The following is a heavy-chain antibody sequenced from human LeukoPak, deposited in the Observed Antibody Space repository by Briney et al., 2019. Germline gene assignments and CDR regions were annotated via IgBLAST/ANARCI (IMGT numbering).Heavy chain of an antibody. V-gene: IGHV4-30-2*01. CDR1: GGSISSGGYS. J-gene: IGHJ5*02. D-gene: IGHD6-13*01. Sequence: PSETLSLTCAVSGGSISSGGYSWSWIRQPPGKGLEWIGYIYHSGSTYYNPSLKSRVTMSVDTSKNQFSLKLSSVTAADTAVYYCARDLRGIAAAGTIDPWGQGTLVTVSS. CDR2: IYHSGST. CDR3: ARDLRGIAAAGTIDP.